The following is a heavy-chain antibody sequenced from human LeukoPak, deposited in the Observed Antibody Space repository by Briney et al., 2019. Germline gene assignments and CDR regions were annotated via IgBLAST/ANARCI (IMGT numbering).Heavy chain of an antibody. CDR2: ISGSLHT. J-gene: IGHJ4*02. CDR1: GFTFRRYG. D-gene: IGHD6-19*01. Sequence: GKSLRLSCADSGFTFRRYGMSWGRQAPGKGLQWVSGISGSLHTYYADSVKGRFTISRDNSKNTLYLQMNSLRAEDTAVYYCATALGSGWPECLDYWGQGTLVTVSS. V-gene: IGHV3-23*01. CDR3: ATALGSGWPECLDY.